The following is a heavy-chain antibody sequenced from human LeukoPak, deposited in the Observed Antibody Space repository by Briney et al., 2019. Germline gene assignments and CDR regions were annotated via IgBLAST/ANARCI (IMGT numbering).Heavy chain of an antibody. J-gene: IGHJ4*02. CDR3: ARARIAVSYFDY. D-gene: IGHD6-6*01. Sequence: PSETLSLTCTVSGGSISSYHWSWVRQPPGKGLEWIGYIYYTGSTYYNPSLKSRVTISLDTSKNQFSLKMRSVTAADTAVYYCARARIAVSYFDYWGQGALVTVSS. V-gene: IGHV4-59*01. CDR2: IYYTGST. CDR1: GGSISSYH.